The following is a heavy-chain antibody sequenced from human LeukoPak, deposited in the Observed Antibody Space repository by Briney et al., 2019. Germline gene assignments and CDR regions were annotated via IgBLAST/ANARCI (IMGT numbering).Heavy chain of an antibody. CDR1: GFTFSSYW. Sequence: GSLGLSCAASGFTFSSYWMSWVRQAPGKGLEWVANIKQDGSEKYYVDSVKGRFTISRDNAKNSLYLQMNSLRAEDTAAYYCARVGGIAAAGTAFDYWGQGTLVTVSS. CDR2: IKQDGSEK. D-gene: IGHD6-13*01. J-gene: IGHJ4*02. CDR3: ARVGGIAAAGTAFDY. V-gene: IGHV3-7*01.